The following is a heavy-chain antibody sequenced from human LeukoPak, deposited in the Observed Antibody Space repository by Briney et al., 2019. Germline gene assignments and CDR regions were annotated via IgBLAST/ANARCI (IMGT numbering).Heavy chain of an antibody. Sequence: SETLSLTCTVSGGSISTYYWSWIPQPPGKGLEWIGYIYYSGSTNYNPSVKSRVTMSVDTSKKQFSLNLSSLTAADTAVYYCARGGTAVVTPYAFDIWGQGTMVTVSS. CDR2: IYYSGST. D-gene: IGHD4-23*01. CDR1: GGSISTYY. J-gene: IGHJ3*02. CDR3: ARGGTAVVTPYAFDI. V-gene: IGHV4-59*01.